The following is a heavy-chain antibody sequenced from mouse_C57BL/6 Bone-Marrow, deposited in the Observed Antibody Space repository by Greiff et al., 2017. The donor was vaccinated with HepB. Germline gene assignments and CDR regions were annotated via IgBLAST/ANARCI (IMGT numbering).Heavy chain of an antibody. V-gene: IGHV1-64*01. CDR3: ARQAYYYGSSSFAY. Sequence: VKLQESGAELVKPGASVKLSCKASGYTFTSYWMHWVKQRPGQGLEWIGMIHPNSGSTNYNEKFKSKATLTVDKSSSTAYMQLSSLTSEDSAVYYCARQAYYYGSSSFAYWGQGTLVTVSA. CDR2: IHPNSGST. J-gene: IGHJ3*01. CDR1: GYTFTSYW. D-gene: IGHD1-1*01.